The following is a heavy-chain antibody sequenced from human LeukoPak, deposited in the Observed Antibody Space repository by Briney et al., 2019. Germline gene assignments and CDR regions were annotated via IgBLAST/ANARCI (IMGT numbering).Heavy chain of an antibody. CDR2: LSGSGGST. D-gene: IGHD3-10*01. J-gene: IGHJ2*01. CDR3: AKCRGGVVGSLYFDF. V-gene: IGHV3-23*01. CDR1: GFTFTTYA. Sequence: GGSLRLYCAASGFTFTTYATSWVRPAQGKGLEWVSTLSGSGGSTYYADSVKGRFTIARDNSKNTLYLQMNSLGAEGTAVYDCAKCRGGVVGSLYFDFWGRGTLVTVSS.